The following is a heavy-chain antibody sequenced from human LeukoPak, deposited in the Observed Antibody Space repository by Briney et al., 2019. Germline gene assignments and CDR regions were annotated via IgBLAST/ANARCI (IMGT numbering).Heavy chain of an antibody. Sequence: SETLSLTCTVSGYSISSGYYWGWIRQPPGKGLEWIGSIYHSGSTYYNPSLKSRVTISVDTSKNQFSLKLSSVTAADTAVYYCARPTWDYKVMENWGQGTLVTVSS. CDR1: GYSISSGYY. CDR3: ARPTWDYKVMEN. V-gene: IGHV4-38-2*02. J-gene: IGHJ4*02. D-gene: IGHD2-8*01. CDR2: IYHSGST.